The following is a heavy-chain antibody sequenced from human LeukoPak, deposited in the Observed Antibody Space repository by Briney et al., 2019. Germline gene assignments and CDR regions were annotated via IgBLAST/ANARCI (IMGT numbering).Heavy chain of an antibody. CDR3: AKDGNWARFEN. J-gene: IGHJ4*02. V-gene: IGHV3-30*18. D-gene: IGHD7-27*01. CDR1: GFTFSSYG. Sequence: GGSLRLSCAASGFTFSSYGMHWVRQALGKGLEWVAVISYDGSNKYYADSVKGRFTISRDNSKNTLYLQMNSLRAEDAAVYYCAKDGNWARFENWGQGTLVTVSS. CDR2: ISYDGSNK.